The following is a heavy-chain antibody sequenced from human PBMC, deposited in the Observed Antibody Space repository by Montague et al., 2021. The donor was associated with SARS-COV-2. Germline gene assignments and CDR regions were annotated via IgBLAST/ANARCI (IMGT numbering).Heavy chain of an antibody. J-gene: IGHJ6*02. CDR1: GGSISSYY. D-gene: IGHD6-19*01. Sequence: SETLSLTCTVSGGSISSYYWSWIRQPPGKGLEWIGYIYYSGSTNYNPSLKSRVTISVDTSKNQFSLKLSSVTVADTAVYYCARGLSRYSSGKTPFLHSEMDVWGQGTTVTVSS. CDR3: ARGLSRYSSGKTPFLHSEMDV. V-gene: IGHV4-59*01. CDR2: IYYSGST.